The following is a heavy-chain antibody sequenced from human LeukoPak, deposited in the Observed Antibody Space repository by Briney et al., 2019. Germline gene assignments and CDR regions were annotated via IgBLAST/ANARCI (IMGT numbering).Heavy chain of an antibody. CDR1: GFTFSSYG. CDR2: IRYDGSNK. CDR3: AKDPPLPGYFDWPGGLDY. V-gene: IGHV3-30*02. J-gene: IGHJ4*02. D-gene: IGHD3-9*01. Sequence: GGSLRLSCAASGFTFSSYGMHWVRQAPGKGLEWVAFIRYDGSNKYYADSVKGRFTISRDNSKNTLYLQMNSLRAEDTAVYYCAKDPPLPGYFDWPGGLDYWGQGTLVTVSS.